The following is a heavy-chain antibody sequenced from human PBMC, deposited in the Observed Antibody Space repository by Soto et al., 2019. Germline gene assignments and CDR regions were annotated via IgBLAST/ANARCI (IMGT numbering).Heavy chain of an antibody. CDR1: DGSISSTKYY. D-gene: IGHD5-12*01. V-gene: IGHV4-39*01. Sequence: SETLSLTCTVSDGSISSTKYYWGWIRQPPGKGLEWIGSIYYTGNTYYNPSLKSRVTISVDTSKNQFSLKLSSVTAADTAVYYCARILVDIVVYGMDVWGQGTTVTVSS. CDR2: IYYTGNT. CDR3: ARILVDIVVYGMDV. J-gene: IGHJ6*02.